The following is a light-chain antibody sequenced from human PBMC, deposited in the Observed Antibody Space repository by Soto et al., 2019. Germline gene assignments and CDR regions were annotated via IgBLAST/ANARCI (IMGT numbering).Light chain of an antibody. V-gene: IGKV3-20*01. J-gene: IGKJ2*01. Sequence: EIVLTQSPGTLSLSPGERATLSCRASQSVSSSSLAGYQQKPGQAPRLLIYGASSRDTSIPDRFSGSGSGTDFTHTISRLEPADFAGYYCQQYGSSPPMYTFGQGTKLEIK. CDR2: GAS. CDR3: QQYGSSPPMYT. CDR1: QSVSSSS.